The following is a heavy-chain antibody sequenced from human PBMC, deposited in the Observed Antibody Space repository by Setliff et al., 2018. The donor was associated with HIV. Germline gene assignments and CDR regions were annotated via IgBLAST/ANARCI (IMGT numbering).Heavy chain of an antibody. CDR3: AQTVIGAFDN. V-gene: IGHV2-5*02. CDR2: IYWDDDK. D-gene: IGHD3-10*01. CDR1: EFSLSTSGVG. J-gene: IGHJ4*02. Sequence: GSGPTLVNPTQTLTLTCTFSEFSLSTSGVGVGWIRQLPGKALEWLALIYWDDDKRYSPSLKNRLTITKDTSNNQVILTMINMNPVDTATYYCAQTVIGAFDNWGPGTLVTVSS.